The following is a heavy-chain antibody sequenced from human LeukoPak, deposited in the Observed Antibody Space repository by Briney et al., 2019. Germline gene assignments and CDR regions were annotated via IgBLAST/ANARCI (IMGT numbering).Heavy chain of an antibody. V-gene: IGHV1-69*13. CDR2: IIPIFGTA. Sequence: GASVKVSCKASGGTFSSYAISWVRQAPGQGLEWMGGIIPIFGTANYAQKFQGRVTITADESTSTAYMELSSLRSEDTAVYYCARERVVYSGFDYWGQGTLVTVSS. CDR3: ARERVVYSGFDY. D-gene: IGHD5-12*01. J-gene: IGHJ4*02. CDR1: GGTFSSYA.